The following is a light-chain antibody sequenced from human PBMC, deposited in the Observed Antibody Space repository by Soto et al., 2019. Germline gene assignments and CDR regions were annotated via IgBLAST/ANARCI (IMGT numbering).Light chain of an antibody. CDR1: SSDVGGYNY. J-gene: IGLJ1*01. V-gene: IGLV2-14*03. Sequence: QSALTQPASVSGSPGQSITISCTGTSSDVGGYNYVSWYQHHPGKAPKLMIYDVSNRPSGVSNRFSGSTSGNTASLTISGLQPAAEADYYCCSYTTSNTRQIVFGTGTKVTVL. CDR2: DVS. CDR3: CSYTTSNTRQIV.